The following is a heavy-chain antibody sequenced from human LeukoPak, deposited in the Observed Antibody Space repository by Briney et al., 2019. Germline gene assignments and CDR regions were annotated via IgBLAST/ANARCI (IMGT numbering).Heavy chain of an antibody. CDR2: IWYDGSNK. D-gene: IGHD5-12*01. J-gene: IGHJ3*02. CDR1: GFTFSSYG. Sequence: GGSLRLSCAASGFTFSSYGMHWVRQAPGKGLEWVAVIWYDGSNKYYADSVKGRFTISRDNSKNTLCLQMNSLRAEDTAVYYCARQYSGAPDAFDIWGQGTMVTVSS. CDR3: ARQYSGAPDAFDI. V-gene: IGHV3-33*01.